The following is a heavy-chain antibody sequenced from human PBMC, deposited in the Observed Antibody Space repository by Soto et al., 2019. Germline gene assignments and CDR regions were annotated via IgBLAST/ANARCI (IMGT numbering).Heavy chain of an antibody. V-gene: IGHV4-59*01. J-gene: IGHJ6*02. CDR1: GGSISSYY. Sequence: QVQLQESGPGLVKPSETLCLTCTVSGGSISSYYWSWIRQPPRTGLEWLGYIYYSGSTNYNPSLNRRVIISVDTSKNQFTLKVSSVTAADTAVYYCAGDAAKNWGGYGMDVRAQGTTVTVS. CDR3: AGDAAKNWGGYGMDV. D-gene: IGHD7-27*01. CDR2: IYYSGST.